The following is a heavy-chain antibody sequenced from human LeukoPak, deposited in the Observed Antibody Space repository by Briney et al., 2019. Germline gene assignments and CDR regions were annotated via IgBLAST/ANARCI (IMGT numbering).Heavy chain of an antibody. CDR1: GGTFSSYA. V-gene: IGHV1-69*13. D-gene: IGHD2-2*01. Sequence: SVKVSCKASGGTFSSYAISWVRQAPGQGLEWMGGIIPIFGTANYAQRFQGRVTITADESTSTAYMELSSLRSEDTAVYYCARDLYCSSTSCSEYFQHWGQGTLVTVSS. CDR3: ARDLYCSSTSCSEYFQH. CDR2: IIPIFGTA. J-gene: IGHJ1*01.